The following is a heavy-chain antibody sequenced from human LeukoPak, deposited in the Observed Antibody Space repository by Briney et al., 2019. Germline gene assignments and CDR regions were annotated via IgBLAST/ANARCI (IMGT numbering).Heavy chain of an antibody. D-gene: IGHD6-19*01. Sequence: ASVKVSCKASGYTFTGYYMHWVRQAPGQGLEWMGWINPNSGGTNYAQKFQGWVTMTRDTSISIAYMELSRLRSDDTAVYYCARTYSSGWYYFDYWGQGTLVTVSS. CDR2: INPNSGGT. V-gene: IGHV1-2*04. J-gene: IGHJ4*02. CDR3: ARTYSSGWYYFDY. CDR1: GYTFTGYY.